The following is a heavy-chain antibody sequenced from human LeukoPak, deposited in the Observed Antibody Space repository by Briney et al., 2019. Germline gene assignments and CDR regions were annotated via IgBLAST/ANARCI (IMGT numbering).Heavy chain of an antibody. J-gene: IGHJ6*03. CDR1: GFTFSSYS. Sequence: GGSLRLSCAASGFTFSSYSMNWVRQAPGKGLEWVSYISSSSSTIYYADSVKGRFTISRDNAKNSLYLQMNSLRSEDTAVYYCASCSSTSCHNYYYYYYMDVWGKGTTVTVSS. CDR3: ASCSSTSCHNYYYYYYMDV. D-gene: IGHD2-2*01. CDR2: ISSSSSTI. V-gene: IGHV3-48*04.